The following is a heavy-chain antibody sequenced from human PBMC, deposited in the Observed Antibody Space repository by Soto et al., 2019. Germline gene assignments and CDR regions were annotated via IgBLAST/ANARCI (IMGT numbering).Heavy chain of an antibody. CDR2: IYYSGST. CDR3: ARFGVVDYYDSSGYYVDY. D-gene: IGHD3-22*01. Sequence: PSETLSLTCTVSGGSISSGGYYWSWIRQHPGKGLEWIGYIYYSGSTYYNPSLKSRVTISVDTSKNQFSLKLSSVTAADTAVYYCARFGVVDYYDSSGYYVDYWGQGTVVTV. J-gene: IGHJ4*02. CDR1: GGSISSGGYY. V-gene: IGHV4-31*03.